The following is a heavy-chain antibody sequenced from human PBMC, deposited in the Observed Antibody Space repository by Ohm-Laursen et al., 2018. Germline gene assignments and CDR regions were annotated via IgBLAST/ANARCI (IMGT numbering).Heavy chain of an antibody. D-gene: IGHD3-22*01. V-gene: IGHV3-21*04. CDR3: AKDINLRYYDSSGYAYDAFDI. CDR1: GFTFSTYS. J-gene: IGHJ3*02. CDR2: ISSSSSYI. Sequence: GSLRLSCSASGFTFSTYSMNWVRQAPGKGLEWVSSISSSSSYIYYADSVKGRFTISRDNSKNTLYLQMNSLRAEDTAVYYCAKDINLRYYDSSGYAYDAFDIWGQGTMVTVSS.